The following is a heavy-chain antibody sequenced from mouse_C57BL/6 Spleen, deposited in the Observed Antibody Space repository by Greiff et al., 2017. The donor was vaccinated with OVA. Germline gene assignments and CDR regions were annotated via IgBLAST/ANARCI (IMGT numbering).Heavy chain of an antibody. D-gene: IGHD2-12*01. V-gene: IGHV1-55*01. CDR1: GYTFTSYW. CDR3: ARSQNDVGYFDY. J-gene: IGHJ2*01. Sequence: VQLQQPGAELVKPGASVKMSCKASGYTFTSYWITWVKQRPGQGLEWIGDIYPGSGSTNYNEKFKSKATLTVDTSSSTAYMQLSSLTSEDYAVYYCARSQNDVGYFDYWGQGTTLTVSS. CDR2: IYPGSGST.